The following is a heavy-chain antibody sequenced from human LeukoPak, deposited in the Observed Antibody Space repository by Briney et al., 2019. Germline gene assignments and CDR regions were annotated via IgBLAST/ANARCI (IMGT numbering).Heavy chain of an antibody. Sequence: GGSLTPSCAASGFTFSSYAMSWVRQAPGKGLEWVSAISGSGGSTYYADSVKGRFTTPRDISKNTLYLQMNSLRAEDTAVYYCASVNGDGAEYFQHWGQGTLVTVSS. J-gene: IGHJ1*01. CDR2: ISGSGGST. V-gene: IGHV3-23*01. D-gene: IGHD2-21*01. CDR3: ASVNGDGAEYFQH. CDR1: GFTFSSYA.